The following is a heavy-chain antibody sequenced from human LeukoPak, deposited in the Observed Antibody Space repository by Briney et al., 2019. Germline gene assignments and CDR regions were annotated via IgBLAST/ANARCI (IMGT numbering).Heavy chain of an antibody. CDR3: ARRVGGANNFDY. D-gene: IGHD1-26*01. CDR1: GLTFSSYA. V-gene: IGHV3-23*01. CDR2: ISGSGGST. J-gene: IGHJ4*02. Sequence: GGSLRLSCAASGLTFSSYAMSWVRQAPGKGLEWVSAISGSGGSTYYADSVKGRFTISRDNSKNTLYLQMNSLRAEDTAVYYCARRVGGANNFDYWGQGTLVTVSS.